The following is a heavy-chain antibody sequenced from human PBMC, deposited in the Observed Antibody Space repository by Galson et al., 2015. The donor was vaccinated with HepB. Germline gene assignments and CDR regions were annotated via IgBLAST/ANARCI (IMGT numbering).Heavy chain of an antibody. CDR2: IVLGTSNT. Sequence: SVKVSCKASGLTFSNTALQWVRQARGQRPEWIGWIVLGTSNTNYAEKFQARVTITRDMSTGTVSMEMSSLRSEDTAVYYCAAPKARGYSYGPSYNYYGLDDWGQGTTVTVSS. CDR3: AAPKARGYSYGPSYNYYGLDD. V-gene: IGHV1-58*01. D-gene: IGHD5-18*01. CDR1: GLTFSNTA. J-gene: IGHJ6*02.